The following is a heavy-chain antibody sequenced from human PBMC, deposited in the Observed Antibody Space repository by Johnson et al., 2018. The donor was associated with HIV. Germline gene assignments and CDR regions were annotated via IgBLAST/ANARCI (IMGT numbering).Heavy chain of an antibody. Sequence: VQLVESGGGVVQPGRSLRLSCAASGFTFSSYTIHWVRQAPGKGLEWVAFISYDGSNKYYADSVKGRFTISRDNSKNSLYLQMNSLRAEDTAVYYCAKGNYYDSSGYYGSSHAFDIWGQGTMVTVSS. D-gene: IGHD3-22*01. CDR3: AKGNYYDSSGYYGSSHAFDI. J-gene: IGHJ3*02. V-gene: IGHV3-30*04. CDR2: ISYDGSNK. CDR1: GFTFSSYT.